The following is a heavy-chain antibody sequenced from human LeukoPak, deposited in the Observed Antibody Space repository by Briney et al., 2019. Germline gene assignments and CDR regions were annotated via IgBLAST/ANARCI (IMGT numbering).Heavy chain of an antibody. Sequence: PGGSLRLSCAASGFTFSSYWMSWVRQAPGKGLEWVANIKQDGSEKYYVDSVKGRFTISRDNAKNSLYLQMNSLRAEDTAVYYCARGGYSGTWYFDLWGRGTLVTVSS. J-gene: IGHJ2*01. V-gene: IGHV3-7*01. D-gene: IGHD5-12*01. CDR2: IKQDGSEK. CDR1: GFTFSSYW. CDR3: ARGGYSGTWYFDL.